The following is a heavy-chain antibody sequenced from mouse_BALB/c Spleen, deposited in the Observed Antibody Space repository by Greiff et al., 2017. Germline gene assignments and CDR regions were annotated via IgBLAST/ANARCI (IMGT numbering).Heavy chain of an antibody. J-gene: IGHJ4*01. Sequence: EVQLVESGGGLVKPGGSLKLSCAASGFTFSDYYMYWVRQTPEKRLEWVATISDGGSYTYYPDSVKGRFTISRDNAKNNLYLQMSSQKSEDTAMYYCARAIHYYGFYAMDYWGQGTSVTVSS. CDR3: ARAIHYYGFYAMDY. CDR1: GFTFSDYY. CDR2: ISDGGSYT. D-gene: IGHD1-2*01. V-gene: IGHV5-4*02.